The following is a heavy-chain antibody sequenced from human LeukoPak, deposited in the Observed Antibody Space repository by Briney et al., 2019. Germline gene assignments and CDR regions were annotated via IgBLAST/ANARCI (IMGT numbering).Heavy chain of an antibody. J-gene: IGHJ6*04. CDR3: ARDPVAVAGRYYYYYGMDV. CDR1: GYTFTSYA. Sequence: GASVKVSCKASGYTFTSYAMHWVRQAPGQRLEWMGWINAGNGNTKYSQKFQGRVTITRDTSASTAYMELSSLRSEDTAVCYCARDPVAVAGRYYYYYGMDVWGKGTTVTVSS. V-gene: IGHV1-3*01. D-gene: IGHD6-19*01. CDR2: INAGNGNT.